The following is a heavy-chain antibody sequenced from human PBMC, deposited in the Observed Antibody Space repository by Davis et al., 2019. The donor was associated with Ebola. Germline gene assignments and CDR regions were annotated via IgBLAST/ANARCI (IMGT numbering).Heavy chain of an antibody. Sequence: PSETLSLTCTVSGGSISSYYWSWIRQPPGKGLEWIGEINHSGSTNYNPSLTSRVTISVDTSKNQFSLKLSSVTAADTAVYYCARARGEYSSSSRIWTNYYYYGMDVWGQGTTVTVSS. J-gene: IGHJ6*02. CDR1: GGSISSYY. CDR3: ARARGEYSSSSRIWTNYYYYGMDV. V-gene: IGHV4-34*09. CDR2: INHSGST. D-gene: IGHD6-6*01.